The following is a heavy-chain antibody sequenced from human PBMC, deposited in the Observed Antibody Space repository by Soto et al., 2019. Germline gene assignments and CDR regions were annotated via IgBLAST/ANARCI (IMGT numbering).Heavy chain of an antibody. D-gene: IGHD6-13*01. V-gene: IGHV4-39*02. Sequence: SETLSLTCTVSGGSISSSSYYWGWIRQPPGKGLEWIGSIYYSGSTYYNPSLKSRVTISVDTSKNQFSLKLSSVTAADTAVYYCAREGRSTNSNWFDPWGQGTLVTVSS. CDR3: AREGRSTNSNWFDP. CDR2: IYYSGST. CDR1: GGSISSSSYY. J-gene: IGHJ5*02.